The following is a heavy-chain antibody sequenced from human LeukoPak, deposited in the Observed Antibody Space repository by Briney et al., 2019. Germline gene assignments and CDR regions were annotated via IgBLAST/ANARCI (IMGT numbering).Heavy chain of an antibody. D-gene: IGHD2-15*01. Sequence: GASVKVSCKASGYTFTGYYMHWVRQAPGQGLEWMGWINPNSGGTNYAQKFQGRVTMTRDTSISTAYMGLSRLRSDDTAVYYCARGGTPCSGGSCYSGNYYYYYGMDVWGQGTTVTVSS. CDR2: INPNSGGT. CDR3: ARGGTPCSGGSCYSGNYYYYYGMDV. CDR1: GYTFTGYY. J-gene: IGHJ6*02. V-gene: IGHV1-2*02.